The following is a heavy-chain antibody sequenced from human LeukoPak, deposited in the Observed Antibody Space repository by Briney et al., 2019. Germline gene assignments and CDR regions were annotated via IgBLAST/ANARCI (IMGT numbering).Heavy chain of an antibody. CDR3: VKHSGGVYGNSDY. CDR1: GFTFSSHA. Sequence: GGSLRLPCVASGFTFSSHAASWFRQAPGKGLEWVSTIGHGGTDTYYADSVRGRFTISKDSSKNTLQMNSLSAEDTAIYYCVKHSGGVYGNSDYWGQGVLVTVSS. V-gene: IGHV3-23*01. J-gene: IGHJ4*02. D-gene: IGHD1-1*01. CDR2: IGHGGTDT.